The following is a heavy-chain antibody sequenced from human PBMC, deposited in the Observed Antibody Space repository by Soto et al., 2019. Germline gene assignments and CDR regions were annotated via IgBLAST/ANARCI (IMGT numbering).Heavy chain of an antibody. V-gene: IGHV3-74*01. D-gene: IGHD1-26*01. CDR2: INSDGSST. J-gene: IGHJ5*02. CDR1: GFTFSSYW. CDR3: ARDYSGSYLHNWFDP. Sequence: PGGSLRLSCAASGFTFSSYWMHWVRQAPGKGLVWVSRINSDGSSTSYADSVKGRFTISRDNAKNTLYLQMNSLRAEDTAVYYCARDYSGSYLHNWFDPWGQGTLVTVSS.